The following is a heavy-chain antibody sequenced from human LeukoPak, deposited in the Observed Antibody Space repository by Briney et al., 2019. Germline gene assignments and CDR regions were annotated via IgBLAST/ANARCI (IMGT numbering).Heavy chain of an antibody. CDR1: GFTVSSNY. CDR2: IYSGGST. D-gene: IGHD4-17*01. V-gene: IGHV3-53*01. J-gene: IGHJ4*02. Sequence: GGSLRLSCAASGFTVSSNYMSWVRQAPGKGLEWVSVIYSGGSTYYADSVKGRFTISRDNSKNTLYLQMNSLRDEDTAVYFCARATTTRARFDYWGQGTLVTVSS. CDR3: ARATTTRARFDY.